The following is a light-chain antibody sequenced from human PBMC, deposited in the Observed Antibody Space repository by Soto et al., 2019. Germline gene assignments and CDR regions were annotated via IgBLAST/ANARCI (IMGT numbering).Light chain of an antibody. CDR3: QQTYSFPWT. CDR2: TAS. Sequence: DIQMTQSPSSLTASVGDRVTISCRASQGISDYLSWFQQKPGEAPKLLINTASTLQSGVPIRFSGAGSRTHFSLPISGLQPEDSATYYCQQTYSFPWTFGQGTRVDIK. J-gene: IGKJ1*01. V-gene: IGKV1-39*01. CDR1: QGISDY.